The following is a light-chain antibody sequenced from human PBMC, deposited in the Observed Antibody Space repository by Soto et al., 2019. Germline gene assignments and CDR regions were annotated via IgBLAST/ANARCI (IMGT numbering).Light chain of an antibody. Sequence: EVVMTQSPATLSVSPGERATLSCRASQSVSSNLAWYQQKPGQAPRLLIYDASNRAPGIPARFSGSGSGTDFTLTISSLEPEDFAVYYCQQRSNWPPLTFGGGTKVEIK. CDR2: DAS. V-gene: IGKV3-11*01. J-gene: IGKJ4*01. CDR1: QSVSSN. CDR3: QQRSNWPPLT.